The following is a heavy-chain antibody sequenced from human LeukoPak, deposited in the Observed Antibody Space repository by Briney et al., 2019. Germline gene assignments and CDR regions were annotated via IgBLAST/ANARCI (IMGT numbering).Heavy chain of an antibody. Sequence: SETLSLTCAVYGGSFRDYYLTWIRQSPGKGLGWIGEINHSGSANYNPSLKSRVTISVDTSKNQFSLKLSSVTAADTAVYYCARPGVTLYREDAFDIWGPGAMVTVSS. D-gene: IGHD2-21*02. V-gene: IGHV4-34*01. CDR3: ARPGVTLYREDAFDI. CDR1: GGSFRDYY. J-gene: IGHJ3*02. CDR2: INHSGSA.